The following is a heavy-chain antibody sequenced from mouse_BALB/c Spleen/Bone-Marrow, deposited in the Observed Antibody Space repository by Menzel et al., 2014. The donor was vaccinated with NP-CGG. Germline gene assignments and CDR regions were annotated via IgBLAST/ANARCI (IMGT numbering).Heavy chain of an antibody. CDR3: ARGIDYYAMDY. CDR1: GYTFSSYW. CDR2: ILPGSGST. J-gene: IGHJ4*01. V-gene: IGHV1-9*01. Sequence: QVQLKDSGAELMKPGASVKISCKATGYTFSSYWIEWVKQRPGHGLEWIGEILPGSGSTNYNEKFKGKATFTADTSSNTAYMQLSSLTSEDSAVYYCARGIDYYAMDYWGQGTSVTVSS.